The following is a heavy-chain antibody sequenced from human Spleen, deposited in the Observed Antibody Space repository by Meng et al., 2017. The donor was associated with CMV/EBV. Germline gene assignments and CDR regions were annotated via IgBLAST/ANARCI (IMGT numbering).Heavy chain of an antibody. D-gene: IGHD3-22*01. Sequence: GGSLRLSCAASGFTFDDYAMHWVRQAPGKGLEWVSGISWNSGSIGYADSVKGRFTISRDNAKNSLYLQMNSLRAEDMALYYCAKAGGAMIVVAYFDYWGQGTLVTVSS. V-gene: IGHV3-9*03. J-gene: IGHJ4*02. CDR1: GFTFDDYA. CDR3: AKAGGAMIVVAYFDY. CDR2: ISWNSGSI.